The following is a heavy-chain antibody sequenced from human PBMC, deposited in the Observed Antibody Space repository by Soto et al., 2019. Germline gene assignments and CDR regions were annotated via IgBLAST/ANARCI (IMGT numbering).Heavy chain of an antibody. V-gene: IGHV1-69*13. CDR1: GGTFSSYA. J-gene: IGHJ4*02. CDR2: IIPIFGTA. CDR3: ARPKGSYSSGYYYFDY. Sequence: SVKVSCKASGGTFSSYAISWVRQAPGQGLEWMGGIIPIFGTADYAQKFQGRVTITADESTSTAYMELSSLRSEDTAVYYCARPKGSYSSGYYYFDYWGQGTLVTVSS. D-gene: IGHD6-19*01.